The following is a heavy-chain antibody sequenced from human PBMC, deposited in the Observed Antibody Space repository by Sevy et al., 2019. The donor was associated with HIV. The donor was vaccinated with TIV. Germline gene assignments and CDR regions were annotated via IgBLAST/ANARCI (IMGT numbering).Heavy chain of an antibody. D-gene: IGHD2-15*01. CDR1: GYSISSGYY. CDR3: ARDVSGPAYCSGGSCYGFDP. Sequence: SEILSLTCTVSGYSISSGYYWGWIRQPPGKGLEWIGSIYHSGSTYYNPSLKSRVTISVDTSKNQFSLKLSSVTAADTAVSYRARDVSGPAYCSGGSCYGFDPWGQGTLVTVSS. J-gene: IGHJ5*02. V-gene: IGHV4-38-2*02. CDR2: IYHSGST.